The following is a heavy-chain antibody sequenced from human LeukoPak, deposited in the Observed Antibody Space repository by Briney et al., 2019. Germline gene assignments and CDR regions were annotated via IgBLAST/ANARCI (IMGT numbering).Heavy chain of an antibody. J-gene: IGHJ4*02. D-gene: IGHD1-14*01. Sequence: SETLSLTCTVSGDSISDSVYYWTWIRQPPGQGLEWIGYSHHSGTAYYHPSLESRVAMSVDTSKNQFSLTLRSVTAADTAMYYCARQYINGVHPFDHWGQGTLVAVSS. CDR2: SHHSGTA. V-gene: IGHV4-31*03. CDR3: ARQYINGVHPFDH. CDR1: GDSISDSVYY.